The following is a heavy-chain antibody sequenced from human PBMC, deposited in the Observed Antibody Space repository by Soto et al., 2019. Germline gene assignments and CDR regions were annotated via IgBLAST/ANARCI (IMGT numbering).Heavy chain of an antibody. CDR3: ASGLSGDKVDQ. Sequence: QVQLQESGPGLVKPSQTLSLTCTVSGGSISDGAYYWSWIRQPPGKGLEWIGHIYNSGNTYNNPSLRRRLTISLDTSKSQFSLHLNSVTAADTAVYYCASGLSGDKVDQWGQGTLVTVSS. V-gene: IGHV4-30-4*01. CDR1: GGSISDGAYY. CDR2: IYNSGNT. J-gene: IGHJ4*02. D-gene: IGHD2-21*01.